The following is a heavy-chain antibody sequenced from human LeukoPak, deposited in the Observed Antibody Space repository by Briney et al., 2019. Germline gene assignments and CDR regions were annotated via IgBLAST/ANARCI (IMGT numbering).Heavy chain of an antibody. J-gene: IGHJ4*02. CDR1: GFTFSGSA. CDR3: TRLNGVWDY. CDR2: IRSKANSYAT. Sequence: GGSLRLSCAASGFTFSGSAMHWVRQASGKGLEWVGRIRSKANSYATAYAASVKGRFTISRDDSKNTAYLQMNSLKTEDTAVYYCTRLNGVWDYWGQGTLVTVSS. D-gene: IGHD3-10*01. V-gene: IGHV3-73*01.